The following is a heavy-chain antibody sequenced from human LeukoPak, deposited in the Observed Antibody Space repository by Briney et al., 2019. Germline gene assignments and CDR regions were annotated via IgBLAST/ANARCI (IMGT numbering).Heavy chain of an antibody. V-gene: IGHV1-8*01. CDR3: VRCAVGCYHNYGIDA. J-gene: IGHJ6*02. CDR1: GYTFTSYD. D-gene: IGHD1-14*01. Sequence: ASVKVSCKASGYTFTSYDIHWVRQATGQGLEWMGWMNPNSGNTGYAQKFQGRVTMTRSTSITTAYMELSSLRPEGTGVYYCVRCAVGCYHNYGIDAWGQGTTVTVSS. CDR2: MNPNSGNT.